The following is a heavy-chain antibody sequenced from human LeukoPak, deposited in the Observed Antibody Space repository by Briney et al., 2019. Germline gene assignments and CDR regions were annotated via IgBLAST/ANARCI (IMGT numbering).Heavy chain of an antibody. J-gene: IGHJ4*02. V-gene: IGHV1-2*02. CDR3: ARASYCSGGSCYSDY. D-gene: IGHD2-15*01. CDR2: INPNSGGT. Sequence: ASVKVSCKASGYTFTGYYMHWVRQAPGQGLEWMGWINPNSGGTIYAQKVKGRVTMTTDTSTSTAYMELRSLKSDDTAVYYCARASYCSGGSCYSDYWGQGTLVTVSS. CDR1: GYTFTGYY.